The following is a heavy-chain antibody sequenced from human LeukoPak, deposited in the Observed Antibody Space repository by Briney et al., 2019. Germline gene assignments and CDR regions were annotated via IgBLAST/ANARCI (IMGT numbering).Heavy chain of an antibody. D-gene: IGHD5-18*01. J-gene: IGHJ4*02. V-gene: IGHV3-9*01. CDR2: ISWNSGSI. CDR3: AKGILRGYSYGYDY. Sequence: GGSLRLSCAASGFTFDDYAMHWVRHAPGKGLEWVSGISWNSGSIGYADSVKGRFTISRDNAKNSLYLQMNSLRAEDTALYYCAKGILRGYSYGYDYWGQGTLVTVSS. CDR1: GFTFDDYA.